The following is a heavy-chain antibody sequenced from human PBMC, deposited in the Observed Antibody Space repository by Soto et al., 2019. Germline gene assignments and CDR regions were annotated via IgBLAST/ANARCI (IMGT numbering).Heavy chain of an antibody. V-gene: IGHV1-69*06. CDR1: GVTFSSYS. J-gene: IGHJ5*02. CDR2: IIPIFGTA. D-gene: IGHD4-17*01. Sequence: VSSLKGSCNASGVTFSSYSIGWVRQAPVQGLDGMGGIIPIFGTANYAQKFQVRVTITADKSTSTAYMELSSLRSEDTAVYYCARDPDDYGGKRGFDPWGQGTLVTVSS. CDR3: ARDPDDYGGKRGFDP.